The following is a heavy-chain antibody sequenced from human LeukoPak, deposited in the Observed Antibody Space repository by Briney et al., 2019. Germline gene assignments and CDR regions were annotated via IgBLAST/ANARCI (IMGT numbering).Heavy chain of an antibody. CDR2: IYYSGST. V-gene: IGHV4-61*01. CDR1: GGSISSSSYY. D-gene: IGHD3-10*01. Sequence: PSETLSLTCTVSGGSISSSSYYWGWIRQPPGKGLEWIGYIYYSGSTNYNPSLKSRVTISVDTSKNQFSLKLSSVTAADTAVYYCAREAWEAMVRGGVLGDAFDIWGQGTMVTVSS. J-gene: IGHJ3*02. CDR3: AREAWEAMVRGGVLGDAFDI.